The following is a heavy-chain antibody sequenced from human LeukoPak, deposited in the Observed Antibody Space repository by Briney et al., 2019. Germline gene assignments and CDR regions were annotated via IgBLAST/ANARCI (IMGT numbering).Heavy chain of an antibody. CDR1: GFTFSSYG. Sequence: GGSLRLSCAASGFTFSSYGMHWVRQAPGKGLEWVAFIRYDGSNKYYADSVKGRFTISRDNSKNTLYLQMNSLRAEDTAVYYCAKVYDSSGYLFDYWGQGTLVTVSS. CDR3: AKVYDSSGYLFDY. CDR2: IRYDGSNK. J-gene: IGHJ4*02. V-gene: IGHV3-30*02. D-gene: IGHD3-22*01.